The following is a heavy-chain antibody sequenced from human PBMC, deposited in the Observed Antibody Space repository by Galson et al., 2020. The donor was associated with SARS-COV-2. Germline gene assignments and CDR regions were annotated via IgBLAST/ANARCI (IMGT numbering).Heavy chain of an antibody. CDR2: IYYSGTT. CDR3: ARGAYCSGGSCYSWWSDY. CDR1: GGPISSGGYY. D-gene: IGHD2-15*01. J-gene: IGHJ4*02. V-gene: IGHV4-31*03. Sequence: ASETLSLTCTVSGGPISSGGYYWSWIRQHTGKGLEWIGSIYYSGTTYYNPSLKSRVTISVDTSKNQFSLKLSSVTAADTAVYYCARGAYCSGGSCYSWWSDYWGQGTLVTGSS.